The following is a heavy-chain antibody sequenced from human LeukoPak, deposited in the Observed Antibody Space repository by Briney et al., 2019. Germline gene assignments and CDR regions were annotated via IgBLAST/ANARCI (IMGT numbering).Heavy chain of an antibody. D-gene: IGHD3-22*01. V-gene: IGHV4-59*01. CDR2: IYNSGNTNYNT. Sequence: PSETLSLTCAVYGGSFSGYYWSWFRQPPGKGLEWIGYIYNSGNTNYNTNYNPSLKSRVTISADTSKNQFSLKMNSVTAADAAVYYCARTERSGCHDHWGQGTLVTVSS. CDR1: GGSFSGYY. J-gene: IGHJ5*02. CDR3: ARTERSGCHDH.